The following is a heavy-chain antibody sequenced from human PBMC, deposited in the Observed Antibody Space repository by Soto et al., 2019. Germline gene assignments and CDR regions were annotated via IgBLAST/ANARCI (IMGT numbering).Heavy chain of an antibody. CDR3: AKCITAAPDDAFDI. V-gene: IGHV1-69*13. CDR2: IIPIFGTA. D-gene: IGHD6-13*01. Sequence: GASVKVSCKASGGTFSSYAISWVRQAPGQGLEWMGGIIPIFGTANYAQRFQGRVTITADESTSTAYMELSSLRAEDTAVYYCAKCITAAPDDAFDIWGQGTMVTVSS. J-gene: IGHJ3*02. CDR1: GGTFSSYA.